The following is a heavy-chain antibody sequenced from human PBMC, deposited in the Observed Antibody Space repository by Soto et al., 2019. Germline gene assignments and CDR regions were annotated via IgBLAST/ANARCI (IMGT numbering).Heavy chain of an antibody. CDR2: IYSGGGT. CDR1: GFTVSANY. V-gene: IGHV3-66*01. Sequence: EVQLVESGGGLVQPGGSLRLSCAASGFTVSANYMSLVRQAPGKGLVWVSAIYSGGGTYYADSVKDRFTVSRDNSKNTLYLQIHRLRAEDTAVYYCAREPGRYCSSSSCPFDLWGRGTLVTVSS. J-gene: IGHJ2*01. D-gene: IGHD2-2*01. CDR3: AREPGRYCSSSSCPFDL.